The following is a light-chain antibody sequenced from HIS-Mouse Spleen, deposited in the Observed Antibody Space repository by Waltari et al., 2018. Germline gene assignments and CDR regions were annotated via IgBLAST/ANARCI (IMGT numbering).Light chain of an antibody. V-gene: IGLV3-10*01. CDR3: DSTDSSGNHRV. Sequence: SYELTQPPSVSVSPGQTARITCSGDALPKKYAYWYQQKSGQAPVLVISEDRKRPPGIPEMFSGSSSGTMATLTISGAQVEDEADYYCDSTDSSGNHRVFGGGTKLTVL. CDR1: ALPKKY. J-gene: IGLJ2*01. CDR2: EDR.